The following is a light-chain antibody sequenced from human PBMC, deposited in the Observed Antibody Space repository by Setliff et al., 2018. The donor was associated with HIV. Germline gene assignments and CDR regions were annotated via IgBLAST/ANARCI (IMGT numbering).Light chain of an antibody. J-gene: IGLJ1*01. CDR3: SSYSINNLYV. CDR1: SSDIGSSNF. V-gene: IGLV2-14*03. Sequence: QSVLTQPASVSGSPGRSITISCTGTSSDIGSSNFVSWYQQHPGKAPKVMIYNVDKRPSGVSNRFSGSKSGNTASLTISGLQTEDEADYYCSSYSINNLYVFATGTKVTVL. CDR2: NVD.